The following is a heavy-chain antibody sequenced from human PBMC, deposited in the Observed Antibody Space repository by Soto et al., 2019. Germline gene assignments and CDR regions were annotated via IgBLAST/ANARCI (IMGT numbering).Heavy chain of an antibody. J-gene: IGHJ6*02. CDR1: GFTFSNAW. D-gene: IGHD5-12*01. V-gene: IGHV3-15*07. CDR3: TTETWIVATIQQIYGMDV. Sequence: GGSLRLSCAASGFTFSNAWMNWVRQAPGKGLEWVGRIKSKTDGGTTDYAAPVKGRFTISRDDSKNTLYLQMNSLKTEDTAVYYCTTETWIVATIQQIYGMDVWGQGTTVTVSS. CDR2: IKSKTDGGTT.